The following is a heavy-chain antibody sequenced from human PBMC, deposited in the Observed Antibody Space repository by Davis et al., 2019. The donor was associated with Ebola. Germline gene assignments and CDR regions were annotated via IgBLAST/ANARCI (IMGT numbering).Heavy chain of an antibody. V-gene: IGHV3-30*04. J-gene: IGHJ4*02. CDR2: ISYDGTNK. Sequence: GESLKISCAGSGFTFSTYAIHWVRQAPGKGLEWVAAISYDGTNKYYAHSVKGRFTISRDNSKNTLYLQMNSLRNEDTAVYYCAREIDSGWTLDYWGQGSLVTVSS. CDR3: AREIDSGWTLDY. D-gene: IGHD6-19*01. CDR1: GFTFSTYA.